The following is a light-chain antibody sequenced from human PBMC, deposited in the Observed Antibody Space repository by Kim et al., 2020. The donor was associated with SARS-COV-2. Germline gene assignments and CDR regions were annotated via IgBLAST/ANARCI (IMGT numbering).Light chain of an antibody. J-gene: IGKJ2*01. CDR1: QSVGSY. V-gene: IGKV3-11*01. CDR2: DAS. Sequence: EIVLTQSPATLSLSPGERATLSCRASQSVGSYLAWYQQKPGQAPRLLIYDASNRATGIPARFSGSGSGTDFTLTISSLEPEDFAVYYCQQRSNWPSGTFGQGTKLEI. CDR3: QQRSNWPSGT.